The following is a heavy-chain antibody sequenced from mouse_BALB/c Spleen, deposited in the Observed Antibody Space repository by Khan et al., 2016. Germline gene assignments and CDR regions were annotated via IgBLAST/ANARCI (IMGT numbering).Heavy chain of an antibody. CDR1: GYAFTTHG. Sequence: QIQLVQSGPELRTPGETVKISCKAAGYAFTTHGMNWMKQAPGKGLKWMGWINTYTGKPTYADDFKGRFAFSLGTSANTASLQINNLKYEDTATYSCGRQDTYVDGAYYFDCWGRGTTLAVSS. J-gene: IGHJ2*01. D-gene: IGHD2-10*02. CDR2: INTYTGKP. V-gene: IGHV9-3-1*01. CDR3: GRQDTYVDGAYYFDC.